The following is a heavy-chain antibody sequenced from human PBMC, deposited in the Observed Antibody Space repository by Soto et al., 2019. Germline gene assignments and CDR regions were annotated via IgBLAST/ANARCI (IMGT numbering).Heavy chain of an antibody. J-gene: IGHJ4*02. V-gene: IGHV3-21*01. CDR1: GLSFRTYS. CDR2: VSSSSTYI. D-gene: IGHD3-16*01. CDR3: ATLGGEDGNPDTPDY. Sequence: EVQVVESGGGLVKPGGSLRLSCAVSGLSFRTYSMNWVRQTPGKGLEWVSSVSSSSTYIYYADSVKGRFTVSRDNARNSLFLQMNSLRAEDTAVYYCATLGGEDGNPDTPDYWGQGTLVTVSS.